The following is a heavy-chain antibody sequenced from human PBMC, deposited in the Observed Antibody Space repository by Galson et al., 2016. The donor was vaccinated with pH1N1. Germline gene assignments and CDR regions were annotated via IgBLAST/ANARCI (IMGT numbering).Heavy chain of an antibody. Sequence: TLSLTCIVSGASLSGGGFYWSWIRQHPGQGLEWLGYIYNSESAYLNPSLTRRLTISLDTSKSQVSLQLRSVPGADTAVYFCAHGDHDVEGDHGMDVWGQGTAVIVS. V-gene: IGHV4-31*03. CDR2: IYNSESA. D-gene: IGHD4-17*01. CDR3: AHGDHDVEGDHGMDV. J-gene: IGHJ6*02. CDR1: GASLSGGGFY.